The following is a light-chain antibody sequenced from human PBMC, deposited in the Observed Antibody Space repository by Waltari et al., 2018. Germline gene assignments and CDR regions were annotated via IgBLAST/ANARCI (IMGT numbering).Light chain of an antibody. CDR1: TSDVGGYNY. Sequence: SALTQPRSVSGSPGQSVTISCTGTTSDVGGYNYVSWYQHHPGKAPKLMIFDVTQRPSGVPDRFSCSKSANTASLTISGLQAEDEADYYCCSFAGTYTWVFGGGTKVTVL. CDR2: DVT. J-gene: IGLJ3*02. CDR3: CSFAGTYTWV. V-gene: IGLV2-11*01.